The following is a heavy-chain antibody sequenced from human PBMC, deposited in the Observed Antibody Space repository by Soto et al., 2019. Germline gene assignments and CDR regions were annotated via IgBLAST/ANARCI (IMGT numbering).Heavy chain of an antibody. J-gene: IGHJ4*02. CDR1: GFKFSSYW. D-gene: IGHD1-26*01. CDR2: IKQDGSEK. CDR3: ARVVGATQMDFDY. Sequence: EVQLVESGGCLVQPGESLRLSCAASGFKFSSYWMTWVRQAPGKGLEWVANIKQDGSEKYYVDSVRGRLTMSRDNAENSQYLQMNSLRADDTAVYYCARVVGATQMDFDYWGQGTLVTVSS. V-gene: IGHV3-7*01.